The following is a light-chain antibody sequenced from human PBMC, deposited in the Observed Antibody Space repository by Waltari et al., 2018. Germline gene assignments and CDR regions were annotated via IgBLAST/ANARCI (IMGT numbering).Light chain of an antibody. V-gene: IGKV3-11*01. CDR2: DAS. J-gene: IGKJ1*01. CDR3: QQRDSWWT. Sequence: EIVLTQSPATLSLSPGERATLACRPSQSISSYLAWYQQTPGQAPRLLIYDASNRATGIPARFSGGGSGTDFTLTISSLEPEDFAVYYCQQRDSWWTFGQGTKVEIK. CDR1: QSISSY.